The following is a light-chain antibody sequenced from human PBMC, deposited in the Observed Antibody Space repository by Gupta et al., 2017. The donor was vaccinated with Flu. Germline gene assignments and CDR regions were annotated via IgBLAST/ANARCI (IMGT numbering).Light chain of an antibody. J-gene: IGKJ2*03. Sequence: IQLTHSPPSLSASVGDRVTITCQASQDISNNINWYQQKPGKEPKILIYDASNLETGVPSRFSGRGSGTDFTIKISSLQPEDIATYYGTQYDKLPYSFGQGTKLEIK. CDR2: DAS. CDR1: QDISNN. CDR3: TQYDKLPYS. V-gene: IGKV1-33*01.